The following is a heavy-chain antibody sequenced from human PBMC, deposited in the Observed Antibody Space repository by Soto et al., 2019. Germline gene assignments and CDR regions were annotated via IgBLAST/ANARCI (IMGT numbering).Heavy chain of an antibody. CDR1: GGSISSSSYY. CDR2: IYYSGST. CDR3: ARRPSSNYDYYFDY. D-gene: IGHD4-4*01. J-gene: IGHJ4*02. V-gene: IGHV4-39*01. Sequence: SETLSLTCTVSGGSISSSSYYWGWIRQPPGKGLEWIGSIYYSGSTYYNPSLKSRVTISADTSKNQFSLKLSSVTAADTAVYYCARRPSSNYDYYFDYWGQGTLVTVSS.